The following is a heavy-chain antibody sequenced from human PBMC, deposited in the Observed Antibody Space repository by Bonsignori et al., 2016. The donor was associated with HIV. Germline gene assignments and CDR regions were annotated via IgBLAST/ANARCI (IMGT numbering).Heavy chain of an antibody. D-gene: IGHD5-12*01. J-gene: IGHJ1*01. CDR1: GFTFSNSG. Sequence: VQLAESGGAVVQPGTSLRLSCTTSGFTFSNSGMHWVRQTPGKGLEWVAVIWYDGSLSFHSTSVKGRFTIARDNSQKSLFLQMNNLRVEDTGVYYCVKSRGYTYGHGENWGRGTLVTV. V-gene: IGHV3-33*06. CDR3: VKSRGYTYGHGEN. CDR2: IWYDGSLS.